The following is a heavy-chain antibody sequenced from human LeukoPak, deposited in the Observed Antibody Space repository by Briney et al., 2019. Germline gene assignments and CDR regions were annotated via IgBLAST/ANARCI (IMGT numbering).Heavy chain of an antibody. J-gene: IGHJ6*03. CDR1: GGSISSYY. CDR2: IYTSGST. D-gene: IGHD3-10*01. CDR3: ARETGGRYYYYYYMDV. Sequence: SETLSLTCTVSGGSISSYYWSWIRQPAGKGLEWIGRIYTSGSTNYNPSLKSRVTMSVDTSKNQFPLKLSSVTAADTAVYYCARETGGRYYYYYYMDVWGKGTTVTVSS. V-gene: IGHV4-4*07.